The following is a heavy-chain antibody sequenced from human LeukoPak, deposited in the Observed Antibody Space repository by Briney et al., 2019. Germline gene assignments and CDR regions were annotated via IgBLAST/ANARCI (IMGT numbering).Heavy chain of an antibody. CDR2: IYHSGST. CDR3: ARDTGSCGFGCRTDDAFDI. CDR1: GYSISSGYY. J-gene: IGHJ3*02. Sequence: SETLSLTCAVSGYSISSGYYWGWIRQPPGKGLEWIGSIYHSGSTYYNPSLKSRVTISVDTSKNQFSLNLSSVTAADTAVYFCARDTGSCGFGCRTDDAFDIWGRGTMVTVSS. V-gene: IGHV4-38-2*02. D-gene: IGHD6-6*01.